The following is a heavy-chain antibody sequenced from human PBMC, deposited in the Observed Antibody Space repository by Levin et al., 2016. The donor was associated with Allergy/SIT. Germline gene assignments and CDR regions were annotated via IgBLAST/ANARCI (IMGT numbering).Heavy chain of an antibody. CDR3: AKDMIPFRGIAVAGMGF. CDR2: ISYDGSNK. Sequence: WIRQPPGKGLEWVAVISYDGSNKYYADSVKGRFTISRDNSKNTLYLQMNSLRAEDTAVYYCAKDMIPFRGIAVAGMGFWGQGTLVTVSS. J-gene: IGHJ4*02. V-gene: IGHV3-30*18. D-gene: IGHD6-19*01.